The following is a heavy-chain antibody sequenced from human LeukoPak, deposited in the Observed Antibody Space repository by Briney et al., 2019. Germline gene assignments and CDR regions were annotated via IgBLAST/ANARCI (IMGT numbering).Heavy chain of an antibody. CDR1: AASISNYY. J-gene: IGHJ4*02. V-gene: IGHV4-4*09. Sequence: SETLSLTCAVSAASISNYYWSWIRQAPGKGLEWIGYISTSGSTNYNPSLKSRVPISLDTSKNRFSLNLNFVTAADTAVYYCASPRSGYRYTFDYWGQGALVTVSS. D-gene: IGHD3-22*01. CDR2: ISTSGST. CDR3: ASPRSGYRYTFDY.